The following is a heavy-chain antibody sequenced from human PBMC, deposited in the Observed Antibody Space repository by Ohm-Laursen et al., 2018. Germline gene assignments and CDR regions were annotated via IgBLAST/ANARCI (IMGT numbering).Heavy chain of an antibody. CDR1: GFTFSSYG. Sequence: SLRLSCAASGFTFSSYGMHWVRQAPGKGLEWVAVISYDGSNKYYADSVKGRFTISRDNSKNTLYLQMNSLRAEDTAVYYCAKLGIAGAGTANDYWGQGTLVTVSS. CDR3: AKLGIAGAGTANDY. D-gene: IGHD6-13*01. J-gene: IGHJ4*02. CDR2: ISYDGSNK. V-gene: IGHV3-30*18.